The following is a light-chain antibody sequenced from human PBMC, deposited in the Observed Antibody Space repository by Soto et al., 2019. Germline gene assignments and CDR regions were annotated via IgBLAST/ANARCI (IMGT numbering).Light chain of an antibody. J-gene: IGLJ3*02. CDR1: SSDIGSNS. CDR2: AND. CDR3: ATWSDSLKGWV. V-gene: IGLV1-44*01. Sequence: QSALTQPPSASRTPGQRVTIPCSGSSSDIGSNSVNWYQQLPGAAPRLLIYANDHRPSGVPDRFSDSKSGTSASLAISGVRSEDEAFYYCATWSDSLKGWVFGGGTKLTVL.